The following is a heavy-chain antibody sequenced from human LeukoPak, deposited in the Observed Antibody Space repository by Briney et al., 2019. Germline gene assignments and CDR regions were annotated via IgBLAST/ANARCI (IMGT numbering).Heavy chain of an antibody. CDR2: IRQDGSDK. J-gene: IGHJ4*02. CDR3: AKGTPYDY. Sequence: GGSLRLSCAASGFTFSAYWMSWVRQAPGKGLEWVANIRQDGSDKYYVDSVKGRFTISKDNSKNTLYLQMNSLRAEDTAVYYCAKGTPYDYWGQGTLVTVSS. V-gene: IGHV3-7*03. D-gene: IGHD2-2*01. CDR1: GFTFSAYW.